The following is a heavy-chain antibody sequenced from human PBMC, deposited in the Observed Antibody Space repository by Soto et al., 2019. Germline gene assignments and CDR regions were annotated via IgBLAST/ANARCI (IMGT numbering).Heavy chain of an antibody. Sequence: ASVKVSCKASGYTFTSYGISWVRQAPGQGLEWMGWISAYNGNTNYAQKLQGRVTMTTDTSTSTAYMELRSLRSDDTAVYYCARERITIFGVGPYYYYYGMDVWGQGTTVTVSS. CDR3: ARERITIFGVGPYYYYYGMDV. J-gene: IGHJ6*02. D-gene: IGHD3-3*01. V-gene: IGHV1-18*01. CDR1: GYTFTSYG. CDR2: ISAYNGNT.